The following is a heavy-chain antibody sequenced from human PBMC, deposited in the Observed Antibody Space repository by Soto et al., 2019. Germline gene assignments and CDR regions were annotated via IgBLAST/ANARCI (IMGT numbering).Heavy chain of an antibody. CDR3: AKEPGYSSSWYNWFDP. J-gene: IGHJ5*02. CDR2: ISSSSSTI. D-gene: IGHD6-13*01. Sequence: GGSLRLSCAASGFTFSSYSMNWVRQAPGKGLEWVSYISSSSSTIYYADSVKGRFTISRDNSKNSLYLQMNSLRDEDMAVYYCAKEPGYSSSWYNWFDPWGQGTLVTVSS. V-gene: IGHV3-48*02. CDR1: GFTFSSYS.